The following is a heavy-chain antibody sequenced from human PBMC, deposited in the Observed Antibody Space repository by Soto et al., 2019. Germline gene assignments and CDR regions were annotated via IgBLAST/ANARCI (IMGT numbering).Heavy chain of an antibody. V-gene: IGHV1-8*01. CDR1: GYTFTSYD. D-gene: IGHD6-19*01. Sequence: QVQLVQSGAEVKKPGDSVKVSCKVSGYTFTSYDINWVRQATGQGLEWMGWMNPNNGNTGFAQKFEGRITMIRNTSISTAYIELSSLRSEDTAVYYCATSGSGWYLFWGQGTLVTVSS. CDR2: MNPNNGNT. J-gene: IGHJ4*02. CDR3: ATSGSGWYLF.